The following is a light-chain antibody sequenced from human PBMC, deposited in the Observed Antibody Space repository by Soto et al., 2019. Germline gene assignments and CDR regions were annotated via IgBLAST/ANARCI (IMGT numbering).Light chain of an antibody. CDR2: KVS. J-gene: IGKJ2*01. V-gene: IGKV2-30*01. CDR1: QSLAYSDGNTY. Sequence: DVVMTQSPLSLPVTLGQPASISCRSSQSLAYSDGNTYLNWFQQRPGQSPRRLIYKVSNRDSGVPDRFRGSGSGTDFTLQISRVEAEDVRVYYCMQGTHWPPYTFGQGTKLEIK. CDR3: MQGTHWPPYT.